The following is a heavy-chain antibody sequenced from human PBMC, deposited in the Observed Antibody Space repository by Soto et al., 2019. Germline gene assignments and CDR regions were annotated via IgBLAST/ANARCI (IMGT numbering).Heavy chain of an antibody. V-gene: IGHV4-34*01. CDR1: GGSFSGYY. Sequence: SETLSLTCAVYGGSFSGYYWSWIRQPPGKGLEWIGEINHSGSTNYNPSLKSRVTISLDTSKYQFSLKLSSVTAADTAVYYCPGFSRWSIYYYFSMVVWDQGTTLNVFS. D-gene: IGHD3-3*01. CDR3: PGFSRWSIYYYFSMVV. CDR2: INHSGST. J-gene: IGHJ6*02.